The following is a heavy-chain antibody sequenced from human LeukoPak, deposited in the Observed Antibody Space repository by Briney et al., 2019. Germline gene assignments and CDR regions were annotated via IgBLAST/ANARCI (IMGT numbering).Heavy chain of an antibody. J-gene: IGHJ4*02. CDR2: IYYSGST. V-gene: IGHV4-59*01. CDR1: GGSISSYY. D-gene: IGHD5-12*01. Sequence: SETLSLTCTVSGGSISSYYWSWIRQPPGKGLEWIGYIYYSGSTNYNPSLKSRVTISVDTSKNQFSLKLSSVTAADTAVYYCASRLPTLEAHLGPWYYWGQGTLVTVSS. CDR3: ASRLPTLEAHLGPWYY.